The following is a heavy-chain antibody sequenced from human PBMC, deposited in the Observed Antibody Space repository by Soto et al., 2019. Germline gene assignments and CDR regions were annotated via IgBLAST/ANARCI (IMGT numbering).Heavy chain of an antibody. J-gene: IGHJ5*02. CDR1: GYTFTSYG. V-gene: IGHV1-18*01. Sequence: QVPLVQSGAEVKKPGASVKVSCKASGYTFTSYGISWVRQAPGQGLEWMGWISAYNGNTNHAQKLQGRVTMPTDTSTSTAYMELRSLRSDNTAVYYCARPIAVAGTRIYWFDPWGQGTLVTVSS. CDR2: ISAYNGNT. D-gene: IGHD6-19*01. CDR3: ARPIAVAGTRIYWFDP.